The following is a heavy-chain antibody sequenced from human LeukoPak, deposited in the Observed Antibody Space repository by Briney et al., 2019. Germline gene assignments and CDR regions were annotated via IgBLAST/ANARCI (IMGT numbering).Heavy chain of an antibody. J-gene: IGHJ4*02. CDR2: IYYSGST. CDR3: VREAPYSSSWYYFDY. CDR1: GGSISSYY. V-gene: IGHV4-59*01. Sequence: PSETLSLTCTVSGGSISSYYWSWIRQPPGKGLEWIGYIYYSGSTNYNPSLKSRVTISVDTSKNQFSLKLSSVTAADTAVYYCVREAPYSSSWYYFDYWGQGTLVTVSS. D-gene: IGHD6-13*01.